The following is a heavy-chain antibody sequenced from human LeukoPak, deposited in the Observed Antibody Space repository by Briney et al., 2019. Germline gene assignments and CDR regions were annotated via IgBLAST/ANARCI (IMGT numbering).Heavy chain of an antibody. CDR2: ISGSGGST. CDR3: AKWNSGYDAFDV. CDR1: GFTFSSYA. J-gene: IGHJ3*01. Sequence: PGGSLRLSCAASGFTFSSYAMSWVRQAPGKGLEWVSAISGSGGSTYYADSVKGRFTTSRDNSKNTLYLQMNSLRAEDTAVYYCAKWNSGYDAFDVWGQGTMVTVSS. D-gene: IGHD5-12*01. V-gene: IGHV3-23*01.